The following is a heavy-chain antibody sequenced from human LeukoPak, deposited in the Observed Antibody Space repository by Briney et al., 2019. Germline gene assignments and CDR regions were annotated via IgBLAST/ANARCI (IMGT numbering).Heavy chain of an antibody. Sequence: TGGSLRLSCAASGFTVSSNYMSWVRQAPGKGLEWVSVIYSGGSTYYADSVKSRFTISRDNSKNTLYLQMNSLRAEDTAVYYCARDPIYYYDSSGSDDAFDIWGQGTMVTVSS. J-gene: IGHJ3*02. CDR3: ARDPIYYYDSSGSDDAFDI. CDR2: IYSGGST. CDR1: GFTVSSNY. V-gene: IGHV3-53*01. D-gene: IGHD3-22*01.